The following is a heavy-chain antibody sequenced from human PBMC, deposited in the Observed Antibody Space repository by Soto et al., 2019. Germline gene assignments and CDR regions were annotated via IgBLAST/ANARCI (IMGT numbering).Heavy chain of an antibody. D-gene: IGHD3-10*01. V-gene: IGHV1-69*19. CDR3: AREVQVHTPAFVC. CDR1: GGTFNTYA. CDR2: IAPMFGAA. Sequence: QVQLVQSGAEMKKPGSSVKVSCQSSGGTFNTYAMNWVRQAPGQGPEWMGDIAPMFGAANYAPKFQGRVTIAAVVSTGTSYVQLSSLTSEDTALYFCAREVQVHTPAFVCWGQGTLVTVSS. J-gene: IGHJ4*02.